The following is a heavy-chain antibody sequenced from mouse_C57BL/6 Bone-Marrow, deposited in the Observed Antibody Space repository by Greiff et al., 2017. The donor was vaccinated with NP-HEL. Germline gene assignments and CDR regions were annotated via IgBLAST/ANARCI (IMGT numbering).Heavy chain of an antibody. CDR1: GYTFTSYW. Sequence: QVQLQQSGAELVKPGASVKMSCKASGYTFTSYWIPWVKQRPGQGLEWIGDIYPGSGSTNYNEKFKSKATLTVDTSSSTAYMQLSSLTSEDSAVYYCARSGYYYGSSWFAYWGQGTLVTVSA. CDR2: IYPGSGST. V-gene: IGHV1-55*01. J-gene: IGHJ3*01. D-gene: IGHD1-1*01. CDR3: ARSGYYYGSSWFAY.